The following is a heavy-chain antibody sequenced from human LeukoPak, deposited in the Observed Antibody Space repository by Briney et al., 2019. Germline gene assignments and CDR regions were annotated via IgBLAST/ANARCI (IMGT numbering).Heavy chain of an antibody. D-gene: IGHD5-18*01. CDR1: GFAFSSYA. V-gene: IGHV3-23*01. CDR3: ARGGGYSYGSFDY. CDR2: ISGSGGST. J-gene: IGHJ4*02. Sequence: GGSLRLSCAASGFAFSSYAMSWVRQAPGKGLEWVSGISGSGGSTYYADSVKGRFTISRDNAKNTLYLQMNSLRAEDTAVYYCARGGGYSYGSFDYWGQGTLVTVSS.